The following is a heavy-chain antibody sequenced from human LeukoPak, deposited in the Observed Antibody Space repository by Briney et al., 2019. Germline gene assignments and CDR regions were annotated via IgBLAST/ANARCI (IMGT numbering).Heavy chain of an antibody. D-gene: IGHD1-26*01. Sequence: SETLSLTCTVSGGSISSGSYYWSWIRQPAGKGLEWIGRIYTSGSTNYNPSLKSRVTISVDTSKNQFSLKLSSVTAADTAVYYCARVSGSYRWNFDYWGQGTLVTVSS. CDR2: IYTSGST. J-gene: IGHJ4*02. CDR3: ARVSGSYRWNFDY. V-gene: IGHV4-61*02. CDR1: GGSISSGSYY.